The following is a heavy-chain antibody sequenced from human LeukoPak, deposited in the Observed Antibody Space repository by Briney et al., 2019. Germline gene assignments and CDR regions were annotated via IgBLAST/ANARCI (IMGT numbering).Heavy chain of an antibody. CDR1: GYTFTGYG. CDR2: ISAYNGNT. V-gene: IGHV1-18*01. J-gene: IGHJ6*02. Sequence: ASVKVSCKASGYTFTGYGISWVRQAPGQGLEWMGWISAYNGNTNYAQKLQGRVTMTTDTSTSTAYMELRSLRSDDTAVYYCARDMKLVHYYYYGMDVWGQGTTVTVSS. CDR3: ARDMKLVHYYYYGMDV. D-gene: IGHD6-13*01.